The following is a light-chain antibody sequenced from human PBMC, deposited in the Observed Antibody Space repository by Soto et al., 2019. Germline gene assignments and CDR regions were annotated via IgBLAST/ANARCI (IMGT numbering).Light chain of an antibody. J-gene: IGLJ2*01. CDR2: EVT. Sequence: QSALTQRPAASGSPGQSVPISCAGTRDDVGDYNYVSWYQHHPGKAPKLLIYEVTKRPSGVPDRFSGSKSGNTAYLTVSGLRAEDEALYYCSSYVVSNVVFFGGGTKLTVL. CDR3: SSYVVSNVVF. V-gene: IGLV2-8*01. CDR1: RDDVGDYNY.